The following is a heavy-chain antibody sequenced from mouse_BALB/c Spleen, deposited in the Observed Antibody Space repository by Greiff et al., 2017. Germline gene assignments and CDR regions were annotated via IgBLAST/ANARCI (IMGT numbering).Heavy chain of an antibody. CDR3: ARSVYYYGSSYAMDY. CDR1: GYTFTSYW. D-gene: IGHD1-1*01. J-gene: IGHJ4*01. CDR2: IYPGDGDT. V-gene: IGHV1-87*01. Sequence: VQLQQSGAELARPGASVKLSCKASGYTFTSYWMQWVKQRPGQGLEWIGAIYPGDGDTRYTKKFKGKATLTADKSSSTAYMQLSSLASEDSAVYYCARSVYYYGSSYAMDYWGQGTSVTVSS.